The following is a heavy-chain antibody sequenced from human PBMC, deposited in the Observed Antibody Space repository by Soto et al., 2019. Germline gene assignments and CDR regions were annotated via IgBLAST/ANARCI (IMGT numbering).Heavy chain of an antibody. CDR3: AKDQGYDVWSGYQPYGMDV. CDR1: GFTFSSYS. Sequence: GGSLRLSCAASGFTFSSYSMNWVRQAPGKGLEWVSYISSSSSTIYYADSVKGRFTISRDNAKNSLYLQMNSLRDEDTAVYYCAKDQGYDVWSGYQPYGMDVWGQGTTVTVSS. V-gene: IGHV3-48*02. CDR2: ISSSSSTI. J-gene: IGHJ6*02. D-gene: IGHD3-3*01.